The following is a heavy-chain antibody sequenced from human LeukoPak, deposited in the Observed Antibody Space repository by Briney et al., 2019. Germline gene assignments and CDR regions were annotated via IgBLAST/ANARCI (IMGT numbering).Heavy chain of an antibody. CDR2: ISGSGGST. Sequence: GGSLRLSCAASGFTFSSYGMSWVRQAPGKGLEWVSAISGSGGSTYYADSVKGRFTISRDNSKNTLYLQMNSLRAEDTAVYYCAKTDIVVVVAATRWGQGTLVTVSS. CDR1: GFTFSSYG. V-gene: IGHV3-23*01. J-gene: IGHJ4*02. CDR3: AKTDIVVVVAATR. D-gene: IGHD2-15*01.